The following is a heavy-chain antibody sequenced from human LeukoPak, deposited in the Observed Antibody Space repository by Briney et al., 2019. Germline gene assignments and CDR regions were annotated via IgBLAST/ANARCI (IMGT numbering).Heavy chain of an antibody. D-gene: IGHD3-3*01. Sequence: PSETLSLTCAVSGYSISSCNWWGWIRPPPGKGVEWIGYIYYSGSIYYNPSLKSRVTMSVDTSKNQVSLKLSSVTAVDTAVYYCARMMGTTYYDFLSGYSNWFDPWGQGTLVTVSS. CDR3: ARMMGTTYYDFLSGYSNWFDP. CDR1: GYSISSCNW. CDR2: IYYSGSI. V-gene: IGHV4-28*05. J-gene: IGHJ5*02.